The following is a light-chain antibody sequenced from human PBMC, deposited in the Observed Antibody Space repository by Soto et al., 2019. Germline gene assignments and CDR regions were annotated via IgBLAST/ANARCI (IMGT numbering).Light chain of an antibody. J-gene: IGLJ2*01. CDR1: SSDVGGYNY. Sequence: QSALTQPASVSGSPGQSITISCTGTSSDVGGYNYVSWYQQHPGKAPKLMIYDVNTRPSGVSNRFSGSKSGNTASLTISGLQAEDEADYYCSSCTSSISFGGGTQLTVL. V-gene: IGLV2-14*01. CDR2: DVN. CDR3: SSCTSSIS.